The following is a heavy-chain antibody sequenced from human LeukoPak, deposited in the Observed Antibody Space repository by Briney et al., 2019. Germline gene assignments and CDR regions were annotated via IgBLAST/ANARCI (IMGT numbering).Heavy chain of an antibody. V-gene: IGHV1-18*04. D-gene: IGHD3-3*01. J-gene: IGHJ4*02. CDR1: GYTFTGYY. CDR2: ISAYNGNT. CDR3: ARSHTIFGVVIPSPFDY. Sequence: ASVKVSCKASGYTFTGYYMHWVRQAPGQGLEWMGWISAYNGNTNYAQKLQGRVTMTTDTSTSTAYMELRSLRSDDTAVYYCARSHTIFGVVIPSPFDYWGQGTLVTVSS.